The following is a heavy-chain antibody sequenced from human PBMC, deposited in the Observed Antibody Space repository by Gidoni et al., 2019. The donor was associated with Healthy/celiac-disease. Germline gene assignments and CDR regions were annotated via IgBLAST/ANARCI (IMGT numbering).Heavy chain of an antibody. CDR3: ARVVGVALAYCGGDCFNWFDP. Sequence: QLQLQESGSGLVKPSQTLSLTCAVSGGSISSGGSSWSWIRQPPGKGLEWIGYIYHSGSTYYNPSLKSRVTISVDRSKNQFSLKLSSVTAADTAVYYCARVVGVALAYCGGDCFNWFDPWGQGTLVTVSS. V-gene: IGHV4-30-2*01. CDR1: GGSISSGGSS. CDR2: IYHSGST. J-gene: IGHJ5*02. D-gene: IGHD2-21*01.